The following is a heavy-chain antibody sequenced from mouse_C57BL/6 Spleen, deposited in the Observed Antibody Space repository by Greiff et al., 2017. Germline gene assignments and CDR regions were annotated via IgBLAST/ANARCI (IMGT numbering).Heavy chain of an antibody. J-gene: IGHJ2*01. Sequence: QVQLQQSGPELVKPGASVKISCKASGYAFSSSWMNWVKQRPGKGLEWIGRIYPGDGDTNYNGKFKGKATLTADKSSSTAYMQLSSLTSEDSAVYFCARADCLDYWGQGTTLTVSS. CDR3: ARADCLDY. V-gene: IGHV1-82*01. CDR1: GYAFSSSW. CDR2: IYPGDGDT.